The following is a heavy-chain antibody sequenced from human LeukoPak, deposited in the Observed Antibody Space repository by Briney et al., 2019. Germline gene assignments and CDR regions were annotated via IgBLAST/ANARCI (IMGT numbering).Heavy chain of an antibody. V-gene: IGHV1-2*02. J-gene: IGHJ4*02. Sequence: GASVKVSCKASGYTFTGYYMHWVRQAPGQGLEWMGWINPNNGGTNYAQKFQGRVTMTRDTSISTAYMELSRLRSDDTAAYYCARGQQWLAQDYWGQGTLVTVSS. CDR3: ARGQQWLAQDY. D-gene: IGHD6-19*01. CDR2: INPNNGGT. CDR1: GYTFTGYY.